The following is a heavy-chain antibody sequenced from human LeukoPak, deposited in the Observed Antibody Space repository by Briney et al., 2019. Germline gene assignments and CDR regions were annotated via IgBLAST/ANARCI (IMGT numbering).Heavy chain of an antibody. V-gene: IGHV1-18*01. Sequence: ASVKVSCKASGYTFTSYGISWVRQAPGQGLEWMGWISAYNGNTNYAQKLQGRVTMTTDTSTSTAYMELRSLRSDDTAVYYCASESSDKGYYYGMDVWGQGTTVTVSS. D-gene: IGHD1-26*01. CDR1: GYTFTSYG. CDR3: ASESSDKGYYYGMDV. CDR2: ISAYNGNT. J-gene: IGHJ6*02.